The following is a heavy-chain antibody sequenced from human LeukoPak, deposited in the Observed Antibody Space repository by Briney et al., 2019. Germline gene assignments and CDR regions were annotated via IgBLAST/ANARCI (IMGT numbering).Heavy chain of an antibody. CDR1: GFTFSSYA. V-gene: IGHV3-23*01. CDR2: ISGSGGST. D-gene: IGHD2-21*02. CDR3: AKDQSGAYCGGDCYPPWFDP. Sequence: GGSLRLSCAASGFTFSSYAMSWVRQAPGKGLHWVSAISGSGGSTYYADSVKGRFTISRVNSKNTLYLQMNSLRAEDTAVYYCAKDQSGAYCGGDCYPPWFDPWGQGTLVTVSS. J-gene: IGHJ5*02.